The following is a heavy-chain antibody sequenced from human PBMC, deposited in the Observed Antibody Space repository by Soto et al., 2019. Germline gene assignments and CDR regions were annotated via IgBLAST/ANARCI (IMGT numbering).Heavy chain of an antibody. CDR1: GGSISSAGYY. J-gene: IGHJ4*02. CDR3: ALYGSVSYYPTTLDY. CDR2: IYYSGST. V-gene: IGHV4-31*01. Sequence: QVQLQESGPGLVKPSQTLSLTCTVSGGSISSAGYYWSWIRQHPGKGLEWIGYIYYSGSTYYNPSLIRLVTISVDTSKNHFYLKRSSVTAADTAVYYCALYGSVSYYPTTLDYWGQRTRVTVSS. D-gene: IGHD3-10*01.